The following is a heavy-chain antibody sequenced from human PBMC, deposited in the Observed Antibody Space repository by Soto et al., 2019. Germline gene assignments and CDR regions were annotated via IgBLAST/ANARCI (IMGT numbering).Heavy chain of an antibody. CDR3: ATLRGGGGY. CDR2: IYSGGYT. Sequence: EVQLVESGGGLIQPGGSLRLSCAVSGFTVSNNYMSWVRQAPGKGLEGVSVIYSGGYTAYGDSVKGRFTISRDNSKNTLYLKTNGRRPGDAAVFYGATLRGGGGYWGQGTLVTVSS. CDR1: GFTVSNNY. V-gene: IGHV3-53*01. J-gene: IGHJ4*02. D-gene: IGHD3-10*01.